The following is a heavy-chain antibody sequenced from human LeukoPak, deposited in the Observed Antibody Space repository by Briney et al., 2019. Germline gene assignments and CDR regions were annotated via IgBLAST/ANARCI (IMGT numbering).Heavy chain of an antibody. J-gene: IGHJ4*02. D-gene: IGHD2-15*01. CDR2: INSSRSYI. CDR3: ARDSGVSCLAY. CDR1: GFTFSSYN. V-gene: IGHV3-21*01. Sequence: GGSLRLSCAPSGFTFSSYNMNWVRQAPGKGLEWVSSINSSRSYIYYADSVKGRITISRDNVKNSLYLQMNSLRAEDTAVYYCARDSGVSCLAYWGQGTLVTVPS.